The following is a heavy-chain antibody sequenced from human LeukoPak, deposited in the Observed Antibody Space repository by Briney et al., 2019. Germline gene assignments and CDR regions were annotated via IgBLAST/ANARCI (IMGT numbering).Heavy chain of an antibody. CDR1: GGSFSGYY. J-gene: IGHJ3*02. Sequence: SETLSLTCAVYGGSFSGYYWSWIRQPPGKGLEWIGEINHSGSTNYNPSLKSRVTISVDTSKNQFSLKLSSVTAADTAVYYCASSLPPYGSGSYYYDAFDIWGQGTMVTVSS. CDR3: ASSLPPYGSGSYYYDAFDI. D-gene: IGHD3-10*01. V-gene: IGHV4-34*01. CDR2: INHSGST.